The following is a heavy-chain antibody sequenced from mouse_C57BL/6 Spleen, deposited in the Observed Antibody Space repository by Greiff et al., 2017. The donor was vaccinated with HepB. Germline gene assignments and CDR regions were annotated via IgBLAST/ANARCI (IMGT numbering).Heavy chain of an antibody. D-gene: IGHD2-5*01. V-gene: IGHV1-76*01. CDR2: IYPGSGNT. Sequence: VQVVESGAELVRPGASVKLSCKASGYTFTDYYINWVKQRPGQGLEWIARIYPGSGNTYYNEKFKGKATLTAEKSSSTAYMQLSSLTSEDSAVYFCATYSNYAMDYWGQGTSVTVSS. J-gene: IGHJ4*01. CDR3: ATYSNYAMDY. CDR1: GYTFTDYY.